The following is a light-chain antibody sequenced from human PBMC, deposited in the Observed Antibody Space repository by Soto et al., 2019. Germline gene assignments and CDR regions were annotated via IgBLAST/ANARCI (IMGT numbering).Light chain of an antibody. J-gene: IGLJ2*01. CDR1: SSDVGGYNY. CDR2: DVS. CDR3: SSYTSGSTVL. V-gene: IGLV2-14*01. Sequence: QSVLTQPASVSGSPGQSITISCTGTSSDVGGYNYVSWYQQHPGKAPKLIIYDVSHRLSGVSNRLSGSKSGYTASLTISGLQPEDEADYYCSSYTSGSTVLFGGGTQLTVL.